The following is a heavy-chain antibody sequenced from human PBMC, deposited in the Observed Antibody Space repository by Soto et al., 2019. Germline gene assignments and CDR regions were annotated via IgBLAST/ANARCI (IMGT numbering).Heavy chain of an antibody. CDR1: GGTFSSYA. D-gene: IGHD3-16*02. CDR2: IIPIFCTA. CDR3: ARNGEAGGDYVWGSYPRGAFDI. V-gene: IGHV1-69*01. J-gene: IGHJ3*02. Sequence: VKVSCKASGGTFSSYAISWVRQAPGQGLEWVGGIIPIFCTANYAQKSQGRVTITADESTSRAYMELSSLRSEDTAVYYCARNGEAGGDYVWGSYPRGAFDIWGQGTMVTVSS.